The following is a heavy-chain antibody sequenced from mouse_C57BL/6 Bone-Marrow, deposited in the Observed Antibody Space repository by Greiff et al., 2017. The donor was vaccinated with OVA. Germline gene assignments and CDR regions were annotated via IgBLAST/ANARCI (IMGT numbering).Heavy chain of an antibody. D-gene: IGHD1-1*01. V-gene: IGHV1-55*01. J-gene: IGHJ3*01. CDR1: GYTFTSYW. CDR2: IYPGSGSI. CDR3: ARSLYYYGSSPFAY. Sequence: VQLQQPGAELVKPGASVKMSCKASGYTFTSYWITWVKQRPGQGLEWIGDIYPGSGSINYNEKFKSKATLTVDTSSSTAYMQLSSLTSEDSAVYYCARSLYYYGSSPFAYWGQGTLVTVSA.